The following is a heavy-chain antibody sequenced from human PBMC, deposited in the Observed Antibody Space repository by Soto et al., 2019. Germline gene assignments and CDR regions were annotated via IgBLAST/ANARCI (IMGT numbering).Heavy chain of an antibody. CDR2: INQSGST. D-gene: IGHD2-2*01. CDR1: AGSFSDNY. CDR3: ARGLTYCSSSTCAETRFDP. J-gene: IGHJ5*02. V-gene: IGHV4-34*01. Sequence: QVQLQQWGAGLLKPSETLSLTCAVYAGSFSDNYWTWIRQPPGMGLEWIGEINQSGSTNYNPSLKSRGTISVDTSKNQFSLRLSSLTAADTAVYYCARGLTYCSSSTCAETRFDPWGQGTLVTVSS.